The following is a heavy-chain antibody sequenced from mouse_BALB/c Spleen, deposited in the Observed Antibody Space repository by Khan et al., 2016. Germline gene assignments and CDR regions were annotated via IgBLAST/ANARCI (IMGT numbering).Heavy chain of an antibody. J-gene: IGHJ2*01. D-gene: IGHD2-14*01. V-gene: IGHV9-3-1*01. CDR2: INTYTGEP. CDR3: ARGYYGYDVDDY. CDR1: GYTFTNYG. Sequence: QVQLKQSGPELKKPGETVKISCKASGYTFTNYGMNWVKQAPGKGLKWMGWINTYTGEPTYADDFKGRFAFSLETSASTAYLQINNLKNEDTATYFCARGYYGYDVDDYWGQGTTLTVSS.